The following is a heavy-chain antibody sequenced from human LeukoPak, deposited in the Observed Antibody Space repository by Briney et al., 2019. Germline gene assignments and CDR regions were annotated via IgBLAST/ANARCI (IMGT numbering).Heavy chain of an antibody. CDR3: ARARYDSSGSTFDY. D-gene: IGHD3-22*01. V-gene: IGHV4-34*09. Sequence: SETLSLTCAVYGGSFSDYYWSWIRQPPGKGLEWIGEIDHSGSTNYNPSLKSRVTISVDTSENQFSLKLSSVTAADTAVYYCARARYDSSGSTFDYWGQGTLVTVSS. CDR2: IDHSGST. CDR1: GGSFSDYY. J-gene: IGHJ4*02.